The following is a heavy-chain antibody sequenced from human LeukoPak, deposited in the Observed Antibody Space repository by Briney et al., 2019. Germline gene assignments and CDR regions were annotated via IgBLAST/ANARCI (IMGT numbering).Heavy chain of an antibody. D-gene: IGHD6-19*01. CDR2: IIPIFGTA. CDR3: AREGVTISSGWAFDY. Sequence: SVKVSCKASGYTFTSYYMHWVRQAPGQGLEWMGGIIPIFGTANYAQKFQGRVTITADESTSTAYMELSSLRPEDTAVYYCAREGVTISSGWAFDYWGQGTLVTVSS. V-gene: IGHV1-69*13. J-gene: IGHJ4*02. CDR1: GYTFTSYY.